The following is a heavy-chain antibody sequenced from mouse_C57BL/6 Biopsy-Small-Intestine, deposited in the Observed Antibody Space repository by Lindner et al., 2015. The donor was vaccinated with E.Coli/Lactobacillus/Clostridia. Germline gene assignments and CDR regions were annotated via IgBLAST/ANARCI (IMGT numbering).Heavy chain of an antibody. Sequence: VQLQESGPELARPGASVKLSCKASGYTFTSYGISWVKQRTGQGLEWIGEIYPRTGNTYYNEKFKGKATLTADKSSSTAYMELRSLTSEDSAVYFCARREDGYYGTMDYWGQGTSVTVSS. CDR1: GYTFTSYG. CDR2: IYPRTGNT. V-gene: IGHV1-81*01. D-gene: IGHD2-3*01. J-gene: IGHJ4*01. CDR3: ARREDGYYGTMDY.